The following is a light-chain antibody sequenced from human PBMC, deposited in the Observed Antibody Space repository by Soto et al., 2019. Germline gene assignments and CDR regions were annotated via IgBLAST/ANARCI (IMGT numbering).Light chain of an antibody. CDR2: GNS. CDR3: QCYDSILRRV. V-gene: IGLV1-40*01. Sequence: QWLLTQPPSVSGARGQRFTISCTGSIPNLVAGCDVHRYQQLPGTAPKLLIYGNSNRPSGGSYRFSGSTSGTPAFLAITGLQAEDEADYCCQCYDSILRRVFGTGTKVTVL. J-gene: IGLJ1*01. CDR1: IPNLVAGCD.